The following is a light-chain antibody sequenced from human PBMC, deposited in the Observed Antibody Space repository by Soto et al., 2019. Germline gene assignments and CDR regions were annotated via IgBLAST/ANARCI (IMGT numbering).Light chain of an antibody. V-gene: IGKV3-20*01. CDR2: SAS. CDR1: QSVSGKY. Sequence: EIVLTQSPATLSLSPGERATLSCSASQSVSGKYLAWYHQRPGQAPRVLIHSASSRATGIPDRFTGSGSGTDFTLTITRLEPEDFGVYYCQQYSSLPRTFGQGTKVDIK. J-gene: IGKJ1*01. CDR3: QQYSSLPRT.